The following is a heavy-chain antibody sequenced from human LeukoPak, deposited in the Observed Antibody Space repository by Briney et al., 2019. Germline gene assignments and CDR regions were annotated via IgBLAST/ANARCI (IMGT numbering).Heavy chain of an antibody. J-gene: IGHJ4*02. D-gene: IGHD3-3*01. V-gene: IGHV4-59*12. CDR1: GGSISSYH. Sequence: PSETLSLTCTVSGGSISSYHWSWIRQPPGKGLEWIGYIYYSGSTNYNPSLKSRVTISVDTSKNQFSLKLSSVTAADTAVYYCAGDLLKYDFWSGYYPAQLRYWGQGTLVTVSS. CDR2: IYYSGST. CDR3: AGDLLKYDFWSGYYPAQLRY.